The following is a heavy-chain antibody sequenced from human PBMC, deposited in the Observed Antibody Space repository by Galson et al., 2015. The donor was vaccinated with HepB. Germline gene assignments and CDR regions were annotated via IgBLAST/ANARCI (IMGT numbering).Heavy chain of an antibody. V-gene: IGHV1-2*06. D-gene: IGHD5-12*01. Sequence: SVKVSCKASGYTFTGYYMHWVRQAPGQGLEWMGRINPNSGGTNYAQKFQGRVTMTRDTSISTAYLQINSLKAEDTAVYYCAREGYTGYDYDYWGQGTLVSVSS. CDR1: GYTFTGYY. J-gene: IGHJ4*02. CDR3: AREGYTGYDYDY. CDR2: INPNSGGT.